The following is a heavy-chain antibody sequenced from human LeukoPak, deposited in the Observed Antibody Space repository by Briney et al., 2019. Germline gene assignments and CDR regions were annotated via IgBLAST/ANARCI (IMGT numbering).Heavy chain of an antibody. CDR2: IKQDGSEK. J-gene: IGHJ6*02. D-gene: IGHD6-19*01. V-gene: IGHV3-7*03. Sequence: GSLRLSCAASGFTFGSYWMSWVRQAPGKGLEWVANIKQDGSEKYYVDSVKGRFTISRDNAKNSLYLQMNSLRAEDTAVYYCARSPHRGYSSGWYYAVWGQGTTVTVSS. CDR3: ARSPHRGYSSGWYYAV. CDR1: GFTFGSYW.